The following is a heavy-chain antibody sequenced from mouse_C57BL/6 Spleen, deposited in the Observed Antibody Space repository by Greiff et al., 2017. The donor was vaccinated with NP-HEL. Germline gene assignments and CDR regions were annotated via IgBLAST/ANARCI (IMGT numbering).Heavy chain of an antibody. V-gene: IGHV1-59*01. CDR1: GYTFTSYW. CDR2: IDPSDSYT. J-gene: IGHJ2*01. D-gene: IGHD1-1*01. CDR3: ARPAGSSDRVIFGC. Sequence: QVQLQQPGAELVRPGTSVKLSCKASGYTFTSYWMHWVKQRPGQGLEWIGVIDPSDSYTNYNQKFKGKATLTVDTSSSTAYMQLSSLTSEDSAVYYCARPAGSSDRVIFGCWGQGTTLTVSS.